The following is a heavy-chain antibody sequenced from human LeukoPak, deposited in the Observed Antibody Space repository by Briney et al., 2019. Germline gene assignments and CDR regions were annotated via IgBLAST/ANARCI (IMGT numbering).Heavy chain of an antibody. J-gene: IGHJ4*02. CDR2: IYYSGST. D-gene: IGHD1-26*01. Sequence: SETLSLTCAVSGGSISSYYWSWIRQPPGKGLEWIGYIYYSGSTNYNPSLTSRVTISVDTSKNQFSLKRSSVTAADTAVYYCARQASIVGATIFDYWGQGTLVTVSS. CDR1: GGSISSYY. CDR3: ARQASIVGATIFDY. V-gene: IGHV4-59*01.